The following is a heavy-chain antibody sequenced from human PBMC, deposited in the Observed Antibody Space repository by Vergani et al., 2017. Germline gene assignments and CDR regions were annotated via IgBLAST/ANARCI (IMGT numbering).Heavy chain of an antibody. J-gene: IGHJ4*02. V-gene: IGHV3-30-3*01. CDR3: ARRAYSGYGPVGY. D-gene: IGHD5-12*01. CDR1: GFTFSSYA. Sequence: QVQLVESGGGVVQPGRSLRLSCAASGFTFSSYAMHWVRQAPGKGLEWVAVISYDGSNKYYADSVKGRFTISRDNSKNTLYLQMNSLRAEDTAVYYCARRAYSGYGPVGYWGQGTLVTVSS. CDR2: ISYDGSNK.